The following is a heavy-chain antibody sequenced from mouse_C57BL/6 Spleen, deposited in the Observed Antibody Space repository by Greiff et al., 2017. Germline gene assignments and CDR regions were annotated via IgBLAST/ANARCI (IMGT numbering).Heavy chain of an antibody. J-gene: IGHJ3*01. V-gene: IGHV1-55*01. CDR1: GYTFTSYW. Sequence: QVHVKQPGAELVKPGASVKMSCKASGYTFTSYWITWVKQRPGQGLEWIGDIYPGSGSTNYNEKFKSKATLTVDTSSSTAYMQLSSLTSEDSAVYYCARDRTAQATGCAYWGQGTLVTVSA. D-gene: IGHD3-2*02. CDR3: ARDRTAQATGCAY. CDR2: IYPGSGST.